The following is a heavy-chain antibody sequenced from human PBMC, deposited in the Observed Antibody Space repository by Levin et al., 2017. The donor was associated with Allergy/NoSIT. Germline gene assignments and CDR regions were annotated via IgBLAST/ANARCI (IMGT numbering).Heavy chain of an antibody. CDR2: ISSSGSTM. V-gene: IGHV3-48*01. CDR1: GFTFSSFG. CDR3: ARPGYCSSTSCWTGAFDI. Sequence: GGSLRLSCAASGFTFSSFGMNWVRQPPGKGLEWVSYISSSGSTMYYADSVKGRFTISRDNAKNSLYLQMNSLRAEDTAVYYCARPGYCSSTSCWTGAFDIWGQGTMVTVSS. J-gene: IGHJ3*02. D-gene: IGHD2-2*01.